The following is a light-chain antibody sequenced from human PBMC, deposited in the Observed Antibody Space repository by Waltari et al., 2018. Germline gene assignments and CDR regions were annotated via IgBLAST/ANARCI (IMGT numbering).Light chain of an antibody. V-gene: IGKV3-15*01. Sequence: EIVMTQSPATLSVSPGERATLSCRASQSISSNLAWYQQKPGQAPRLLIYGASTRATGIPARFSGSGSGTEFTLTISSLQADDVAVYYCQQYLRAPRTFAQGTGLEIK. CDR1: QSISSN. CDR2: GAS. J-gene: IGKJ2*02. CDR3: QQYLRAPRT.